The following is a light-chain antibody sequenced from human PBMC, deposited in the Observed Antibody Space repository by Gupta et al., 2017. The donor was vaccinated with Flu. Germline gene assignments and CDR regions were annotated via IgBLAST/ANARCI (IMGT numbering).Light chain of an antibody. CDR3: NSRDSSGDPYV. CDR1: SLRSYF. V-gene: IGLV3-19*01. J-gene: IGLJ1*01. CDR2: GEN. Sequence: SSELTPDPAVSVALGQTVRVTCQGDSLRSYFASWYQQKPGLAPILVMYGENNRPSGVPDRFSGSRSGNTASLTITGAQATDEAVYYCNSRDSSGDPYVFGPGTQVTVL.